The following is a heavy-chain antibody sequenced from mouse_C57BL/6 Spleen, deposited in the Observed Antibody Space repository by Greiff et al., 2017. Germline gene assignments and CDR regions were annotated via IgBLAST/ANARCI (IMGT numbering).Heavy chain of an antibody. D-gene: IGHD2-1*01. Sequence: VQLQQSGAELVRPGASVKLSCTASGFNIKDDYMHWVKQRPEQGLEWIGWIDPENGDTEYASKFQGKATITADTSSNTAYLQLSSLTSEDTAVYYCTQGNFREVAYWGQGTLVTVSA. V-gene: IGHV14-4*01. CDR1: GFNIKDDY. J-gene: IGHJ3*01. CDR2: IDPENGDT. CDR3: TQGNFREVAY.